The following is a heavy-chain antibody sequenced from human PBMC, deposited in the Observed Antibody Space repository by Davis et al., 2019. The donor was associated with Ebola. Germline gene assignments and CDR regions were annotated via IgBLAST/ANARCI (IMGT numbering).Heavy chain of an antibody. Sequence: ASVKVSCKASGGTFSSYAISWVRQAPGQGLEWMGWINPNSGGTNYAQKFQGRVTMTRDTSISTAYMELSRLRSDDTAVYYCARVRAAAGADFDYWGQGTLVTVSS. J-gene: IGHJ4*02. CDR3: ARVRAAAGADFDY. CDR2: INPNSGGT. V-gene: IGHV1-2*02. D-gene: IGHD6-13*01. CDR1: GGTFSSYA.